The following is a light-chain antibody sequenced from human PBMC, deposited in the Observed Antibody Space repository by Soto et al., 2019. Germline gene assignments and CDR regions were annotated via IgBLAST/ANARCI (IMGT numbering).Light chain of an antibody. CDR2: ENS. V-gene: IGLV1-51*02. J-gene: IGLJ1*01. CDR3: GTWDSSLIAL. Sequence: QSVLTQPPSVSAAPGQKVTISCSGNSSNIGSNDVSWYQQLPGKAPKLLIYENSQRPSGIPDRFSGSKSGTSATLGITGLQTGDEADYYCGTWDSSLIALFGTGTTLTVL. CDR1: SSNIGSND.